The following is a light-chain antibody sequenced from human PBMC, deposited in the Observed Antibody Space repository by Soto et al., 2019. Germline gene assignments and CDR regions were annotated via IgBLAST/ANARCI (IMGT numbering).Light chain of an antibody. J-gene: IGKJ1*01. CDR2: KAS. V-gene: IGKV1-5*03. Sequence: DIQMTQSPSSLSASVGDRVTITCRASQSISSYLNWYQQKPGKAPKLLIYKASSLESGVPSRFSGSGSGTDFTLTISSLQADDFATYFCQQYDSYSWTFGQGTKVDIK. CDR1: QSISSY. CDR3: QQYDSYSWT.